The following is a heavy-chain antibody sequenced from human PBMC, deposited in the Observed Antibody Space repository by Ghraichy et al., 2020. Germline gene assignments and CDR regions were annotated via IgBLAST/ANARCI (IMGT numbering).Heavy chain of an antibody. CDR1: GYTLTELS. CDR3: ATDLLSMVRGVIKRGPVPYYYYYGMDV. D-gene: IGHD3-10*01. Sequence: ASVKVSCKVSGYTLTELSMHWVRQAPGKGLEWMGGFDPEDGETIYAQKFQGRVTMTEDTSTDTAYMELSSLRSEDTAVYYCATDLLSMVRGVIKRGPVPYYYYYGMDVWGQGTTVTVSS. V-gene: IGHV1-24*01. CDR2: FDPEDGET. J-gene: IGHJ6*02.